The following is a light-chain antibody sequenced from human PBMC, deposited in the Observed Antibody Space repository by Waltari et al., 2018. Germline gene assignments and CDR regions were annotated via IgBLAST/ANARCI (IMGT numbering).Light chain of an antibody. V-gene: IGLV3-25*03. CDR3: QSSDSSGTLWTV. CDR2: KDS. J-gene: IGLJ2*01. CDR1: VLTKHH. Sequence: DPTQLSSVSVSPGQSARITCPGDVLTKHHAFRYQQKPGQAPVLVLHKDSGRPSGIPERFSGSSSGTTVTLTITGVQAEDEADYFCQSSDSSGTLWTVFGGGTKLTVL.